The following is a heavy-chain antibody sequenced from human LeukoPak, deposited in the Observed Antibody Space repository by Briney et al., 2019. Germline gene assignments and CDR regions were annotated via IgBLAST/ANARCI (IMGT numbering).Heavy chain of an antibody. CDR1: GYTFTSYD. CDR2: MNPNSGNT. V-gene: IGHV1-8*02. D-gene: IGHD5-18*01. J-gene: IGHJ4*02. Sequence: ASVKVSCKASGYTFTSYDINWVRQATGQGLEWMGWMNPNSGNTGYAQKFQGRVTMTRDTSTSTVYMELSSLRSEDTAAYYCARIGGYSYGLNWGQGTLVTVSS. CDR3: ARIGGYSYGLN.